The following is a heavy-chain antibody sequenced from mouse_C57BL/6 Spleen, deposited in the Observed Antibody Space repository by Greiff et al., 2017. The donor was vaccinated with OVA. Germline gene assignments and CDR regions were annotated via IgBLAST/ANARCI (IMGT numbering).Heavy chain of an antibody. CDR1: GYTFTDYN. Sequence: EVKLQQSGPELVKPGASVKMSCKASGYTFTDYNMHWVKQSHGKSLEWIGYINPNNGGTSYNQKFKGKATLTVNKSSSTAYMELRSLTSEDSAVYYCAREGATGTVYYAMDYWGQGTSVTVSS. V-gene: IGHV1-22*01. D-gene: IGHD4-1*02. CDR3: AREGATGTVYYAMDY. CDR2: INPNNGGT. J-gene: IGHJ4*01.